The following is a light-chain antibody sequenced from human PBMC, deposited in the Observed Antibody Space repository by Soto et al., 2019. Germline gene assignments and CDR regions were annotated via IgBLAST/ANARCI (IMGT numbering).Light chain of an antibody. CDR1: SDDIGTYEY. Sequence: QSVLTQPASVSGSPGQSITISCTGSSDDIGTYEYISWHQHHPGKAPKLMIYEVSNRPSGVSNRFSGSKSGNTASLTISGLQAEDEADYYCSSYTSSSTRVFGTGTKVTVL. V-gene: IGLV2-14*01. CDR3: SSYTSSSTRV. CDR2: EVS. J-gene: IGLJ1*01.